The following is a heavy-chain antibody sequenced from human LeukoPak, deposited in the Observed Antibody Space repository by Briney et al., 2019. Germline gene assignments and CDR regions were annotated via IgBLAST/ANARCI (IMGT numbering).Heavy chain of an antibody. CDR1: GFTFSSYG. V-gene: IGHV3-30*18. J-gene: IGHJ4*02. D-gene: IGHD4-23*01. CDR3: AKDYGGNSGSDY. Sequence: PGGSLRLSCAASGFTFSSYGMHWVRQAPGKGLEWVAVISYDGSNKYYADSVEGRFTISRDNSKNTLYLQMNSLRAEDTAVYYCAKDYGGNSGSDYWGQGTLVTVSS. CDR2: ISYDGSNK.